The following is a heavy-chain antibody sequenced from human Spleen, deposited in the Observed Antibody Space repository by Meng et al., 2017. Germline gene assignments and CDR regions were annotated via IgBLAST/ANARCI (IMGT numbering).Heavy chain of an antibody. J-gene: IGHJ4*02. CDR1: GGTFSSYA. Sequence: SVKVSCKASGGTFSSYAISWVRQAPGQGLEWMGGIIPIFGTANYAQKFQGRVTITTDESTSTAYMELGSLRSEDTAVYYCARLYYDSSGYPALDYWGQGTLITVSS. V-gene: IGHV1-69*05. CDR2: IIPIFGTA. D-gene: IGHD3-22*01. CDR3: ARLYYDSSGYPALDY.